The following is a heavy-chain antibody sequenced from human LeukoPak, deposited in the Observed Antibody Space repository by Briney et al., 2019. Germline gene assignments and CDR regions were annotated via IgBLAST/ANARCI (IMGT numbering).Heavy chain of an antibody. J-gene: IGHJ4*02. Sequence: SETLSLTCTVSGGSIYGYYWSWIRQPAGKGLEWIGRIYTSGSTNYNPSLKSRVTMSVDTSKNQFSLKLSSVTAADTAVYYCARGRYYGSGRLYYFDYWGQGTLVTVSS. CDR1: GGSIYGYY. V-gene: IGHV4-4*07. D-gene: IGHD3-10*01. CDR2: IYTSGST. CDR3: ARGRYYGSGRLYYFDY.